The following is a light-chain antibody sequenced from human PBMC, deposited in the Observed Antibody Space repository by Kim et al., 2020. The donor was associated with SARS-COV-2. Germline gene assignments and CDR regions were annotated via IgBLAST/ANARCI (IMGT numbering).Light chain of an antibody. CDR3: QQRSNWPLT. Sequence: DIVLTQSPPTLSLSPGESATLSCRVSQSVNNYLAWYQQKPGQAPRLLIYDAVTRATGIPARFRGSGSGTDFFLTISGLEPEDSAVYYCQQRSNWPLTFGGGTKVDIK. CDR1: QSVNNY. CDR2: DAV. V-gene: IGKV3-11*01. J-gene: IGKJ4*01.